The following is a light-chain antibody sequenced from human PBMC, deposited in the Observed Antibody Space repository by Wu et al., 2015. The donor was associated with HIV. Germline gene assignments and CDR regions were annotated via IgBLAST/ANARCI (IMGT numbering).Light chain of an antibody. CDR2: GVS. CDR1: QSLSNNH. J-gene: IGKJ1*01. V-gene: IGKV3-20*01. Sequence: IVLTQFPETLSLSPGERATLSCRASQSLSNNHLAWYQQKPGQAPRLLVYGVSNRATGTPDRFGGGGSGTDFSLSISKLEPEDFAVYYCHQYGTSPRLFGQGTKVEIK. CDR3: HQYGTSPRL.